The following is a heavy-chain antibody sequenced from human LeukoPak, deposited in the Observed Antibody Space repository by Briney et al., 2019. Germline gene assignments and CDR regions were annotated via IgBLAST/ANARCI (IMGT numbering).Heavy chain of an antibody. CDR2: INPNSGGT. D-gene: IGHD3-22*01. J-gene: IGHJ4*02. Sequence: ASVKVSCKASGYTFTGYYMHWVRQAPGQGLEWMGWINPNSGGTDCAQKFQGRVTMTRDTSISTAYMELSRLRSDDTAVYYCARGYYYDSSGYYDYWGQGTLVTVSS. CDR3: ARGYYYDSSGYYDY. V-gene: IGHV1-2*02. CDR1: GYTFTGYY.